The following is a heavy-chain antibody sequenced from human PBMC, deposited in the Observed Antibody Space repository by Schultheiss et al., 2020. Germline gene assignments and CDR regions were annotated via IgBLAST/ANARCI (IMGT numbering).Heavy chain of an antibody. Sequence: WGSLRLSCAASGFTFSSFGMHWVRQAPGKGLEWVAVIWYDGSNKYYADSVKGRFTISRDNAKNSLYLQMNSLRAEDTAVYYCARGEDYDFWSGYFDYWGQGTLVTVSS. J-gene: IGHJ4*02. CDR3: ARGEDYDFWSGYFDY. CDR2: IWYDGSNK. CDR1: GFTFSSFG. V-gene: IGHV3-33*03. D-gene: IGHD3-3*01.